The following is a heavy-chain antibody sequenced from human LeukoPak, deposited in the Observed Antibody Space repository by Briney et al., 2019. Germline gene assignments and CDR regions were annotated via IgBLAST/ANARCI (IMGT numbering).Heavy chain of an antibody. Sequence: PSETLSLTCTVSGGSISSYYWSWIRQPPGKGLEWIGYIYYSGGTNYNPSLKSRVTISVDTSKNQFSLKLSSVTAADTAVYYCARDAPLDSGSYYFDPWGQGTLVTVSS. J-gene: IGHJ5*02. CDR1: GGSISSYY. D-gene: IGHD3-10*01. CDR3: ARDAPLDSGSYYFDP. V-gene: IGHV4-59*01. CDR2: IYYSGGT.